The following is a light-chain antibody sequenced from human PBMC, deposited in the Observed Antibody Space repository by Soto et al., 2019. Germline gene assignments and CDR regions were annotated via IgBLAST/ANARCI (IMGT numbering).Light chain of an antibody. CDR3: QQYSDSSGA. V-gene: IGKV1-5*01. CDR1: QSIGTW. CDR2: DAS. Sequence: GARVTITCGASQSIGTWLAWYQQKPGKAPKLLILDASTLESGVPSRFSGSGSGTDFTLTISSLQPDDFATYYCQQYSDSSGAFGQGTKVDIK. J-gene: IGKJ1*01.